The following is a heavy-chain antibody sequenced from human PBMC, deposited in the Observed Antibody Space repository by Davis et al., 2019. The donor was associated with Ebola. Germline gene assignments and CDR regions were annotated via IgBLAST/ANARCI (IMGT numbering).Heavy chain of an antibody. D-gene: IGHD3-22*01. CDR1: GFTFSNAW. Sequence: GESLKISCAASGFTFSNAWMTWVRQAPGKGLEWVGRIKSKTDGGTTDYSAPVRGRFSISRDDSENTVYLQMNSLKTEDTAVYYCTTRRVTMIVVVSFGYWGQGTLVTVSS. J-gene: IGHJ4*02. CDR3: TTRRVTMIVVVSFGY. CDR2: IKSKTDGGTT. V-gene: IGHV3-15*01.